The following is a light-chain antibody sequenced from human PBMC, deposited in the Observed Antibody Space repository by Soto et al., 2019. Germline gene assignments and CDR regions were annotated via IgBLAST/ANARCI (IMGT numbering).Light chain of an antibody. CDR1: SSDVGGYSY. CDR2: EVS. J-gene: IGLJ2*01. Sequence: QSALTQPASVSGSPGQSITISCTGTSSDVGGYSYVSWYQHHPGKAPKLMIYEVSNRPSGVSNRFSGSKSGYTASLTISGLQADDEADYYCSSYTRSTTLVVFGGGTKVTVL. V-gene: IGLV2-14*01. CDR3: SSYTRSTTLVV.